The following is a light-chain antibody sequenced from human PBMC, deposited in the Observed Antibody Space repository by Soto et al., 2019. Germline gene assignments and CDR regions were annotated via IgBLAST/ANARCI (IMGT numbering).Light chain of an antibody. Sequence: EIVLTQSPATLSLSPGERATLSCRASQSVSSHLAWYQQKPGQAPRLLIYDASNRATGIPARFSGSGPGTDFTLTISSLEPEDFAVYYCQQRSNWPRFTFGPGTKVDIK. CDR1: QSVSSH. V-gene: IGKV3-11*01. CDR3: QQRSNWPRFT. CDR2: DAS. J-gene: IGKJ3*01.